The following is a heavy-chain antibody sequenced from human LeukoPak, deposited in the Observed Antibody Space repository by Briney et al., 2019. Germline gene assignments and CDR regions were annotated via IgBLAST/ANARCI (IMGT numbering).Heavy chain of an antibody. D-gene: IGHD6-6*01. CDR2: ISWDGIST. CDR1: GFTLSSYT. J-gene: IGHJ6*03. CDR3: AKSAARLFSDYYYYMDV. V-gene: IGHV3-43*01. Sequence: GGSLRLSCAASGFTLSSYTMHWVRQAPGKGLEWVSLISWDGISTYYADSVKGRFTISRDNNKNSLYLQMNSLRSDDTALYYCAKSAARLFSDYYYYMDVWGKGTTVTVSS.